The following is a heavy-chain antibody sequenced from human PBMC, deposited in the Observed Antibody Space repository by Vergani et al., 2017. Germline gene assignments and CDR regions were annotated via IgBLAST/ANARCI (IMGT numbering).Heavy chain of an antibody. J-gene: IGHJ4*02. CDR2: IKQDGSEK. CDR3: ARVSSVWGSYRHFDY. V-gene: IGHV3-7*01. CDR1: GFTFSSYW. D-gene: IGHD3-16*02. Sequence: EVQLVESGGGLVQPGGSLRLSCAASGFTFSSYWMSWVRQAPGKGREWVANIKQDGSEKYYVDAVKGRFTISRDNAKNSLYLQMNSLRAEDTAVYYCARVSSVWGSYRHFDYWGQGTLVTVSS.